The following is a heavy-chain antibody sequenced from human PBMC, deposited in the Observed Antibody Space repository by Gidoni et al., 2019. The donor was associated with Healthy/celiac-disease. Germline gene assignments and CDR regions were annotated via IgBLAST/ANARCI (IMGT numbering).Heavy chain of an antibody. CDR1: GFTFSSYA. V-gene: IGHV3-23*01. J-gene: IGHJ4*02. Sequence: EVQLLESGGGLVQPGGSLRLSCAASGFTFSSYAMSWVRQAPGKGLEWCSAISGSGGSTYYADSVKGRFTIARDKSKNTLYLQMNSLRAEDTAVYYCAKEGDPVARRGGVDYWGQGTLVTVSS. CDR3: AKEGDPVARRGGVDY. CDR2: ISGSGGST. D-gene: IGHD6-19*01.